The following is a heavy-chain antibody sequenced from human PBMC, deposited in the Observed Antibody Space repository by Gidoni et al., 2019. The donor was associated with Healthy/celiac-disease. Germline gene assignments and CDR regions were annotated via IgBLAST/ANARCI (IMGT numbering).Heavy chain of an antibody. D-gene: IGHD2-21*02. J-gene: IGHJ5*02. CDR3: ARASLFDIVVVTATNWFDP. CDR2: ISAYNGNT. V-gene: IGHV1-18*01. Sequence: QVQLVQSGAEVKKPGASVKVSCKASGYTFTSYGISWVRQAPGQGLEWMGWISAYNGNTNYEQKLQGRVTMTTDTSTSTAYMELRSRRSDDTAVYYCARASLFDIVVVTATNWFDPWGQGTLVTVSS. CDR1: GYTFTSYG.